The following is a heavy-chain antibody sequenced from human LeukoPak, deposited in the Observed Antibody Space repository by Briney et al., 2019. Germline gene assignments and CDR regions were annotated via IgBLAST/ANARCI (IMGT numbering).Heavy chain of an antibody. Sequence: GGSLRLSCAASGFTFSSNYMSWLRQAPGKGLEWVSVIYSGGSTYYADSVKGRFTISRDNSKNTLYLQMNSLGAEDTAVYYCAVLPAAKRGRWFDPWGQGTLVTVSS. V-gene: IGHV3-53*01. CDR3: AVLPAAKRGRWFDP. D-gene: IGHD2-2*01. J-gene: IGHJ5*02. CDR1: GFTFSSNY. CDR2: IYSGGST.